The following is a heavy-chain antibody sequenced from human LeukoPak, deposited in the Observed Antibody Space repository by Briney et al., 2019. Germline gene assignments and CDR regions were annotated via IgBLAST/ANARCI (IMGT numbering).Heavy chain of an antibody. CDR2: IYYSGST. J-gene: IGHJ4*02. CDR3: ARHGTGYSYGYDDY. D-gene: IGHD5-18*01. Sequence: GSLRLSCAASGFTFSSYSMNWVRQPPGKGLEWIGSIYYSGSTYYNPSLKSRVTISVDTSKNQFSLKLSSVTAADTAVYYCARHGTGYSYGYDDYWGQGTLVTVSS. CDR1: GFTFSSYSMN. V-gene: IGHV4-39*01.